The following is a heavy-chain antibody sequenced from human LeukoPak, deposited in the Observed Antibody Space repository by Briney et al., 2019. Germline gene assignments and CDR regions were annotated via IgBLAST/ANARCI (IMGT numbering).Heavy chain of an antibody. CDR1: GFTFSNNA. Sequence: GGSLRLSCAASGFTFSNNAMGWVRQAPGKGLEWVSAISGSRNSTYYAESVKGRFIISRDNSKNTPYLQMNSLRVEDTAVYYCAKWGCSGGSCYPFDYWGQGTLVTVSS. CDR3: AKWGCSGGSCYPFDY. D-gene: IGHD2-15*01. V-gene: IGHV3-23*01. J-gene: IGHJ4*02. CDR2: ISGSRNST.